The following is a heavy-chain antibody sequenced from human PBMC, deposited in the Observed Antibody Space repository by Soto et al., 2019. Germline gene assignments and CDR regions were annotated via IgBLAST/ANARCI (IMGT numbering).Heavy chain of an antibody. Sequence: QLQLQESGPGLVKPSETLSLTCTVSGGSISSSSYYWGWIRQPPGKGLEWVGSIYYRGSTYYNPSLKSRVTISVDTSKNQFSLKLSSVTAADTAVYYCARGVAVMRKGWFDPWGQGTLVTVSS. CDR1: GGSISSSSYY. D-gene: IGHD2-15*01. J-gene: IGHJ5*02. CDR3: ARGVAVMRKGWFDP. V-gene: IGHV4-39*01. CDR2: IYYRGST.